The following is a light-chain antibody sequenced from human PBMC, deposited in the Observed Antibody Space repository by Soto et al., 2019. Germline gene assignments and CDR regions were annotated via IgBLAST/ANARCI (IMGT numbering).Light chain of an antibody. CDR2: GAS. V-gene: IGKV3-15*01. CDR1: QSVSSN. CDR3: QQYKNWPPIT. Sequence: EIAMTQSPATLSVSPGERVTLSCRASQSVSSNLAWYQQKPGQAPRLLIYGASTRATGIPARFSGSGSGTEFTLTISSLQSEDVTVYYCQQYKNWPPITFGQGTRLEIK. J-gene: IGKJ5*01.